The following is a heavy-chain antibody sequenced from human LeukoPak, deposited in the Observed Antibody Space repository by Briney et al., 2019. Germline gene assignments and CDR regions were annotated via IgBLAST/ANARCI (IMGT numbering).Heavy chain of an antibody. CDR2: ICYSGST. D-gene: IGHD4-17*01. CDR1: GGSISSYF. CDR3: ARAPGSGHYGDSRFGFDP. Sequence: SETLSLTCTVSGGSISSYFWSWIRQPPGKGLEWIGYICYSGSTNCNPSLKSRVTISVDTSKNQFSLKLSSVTAADTAVYYCARAPGSGHYGDSRFGFDPWGQGTLVTVSS. V-gene: IGHV4-59*01. J-gene: IGHJ5*02.